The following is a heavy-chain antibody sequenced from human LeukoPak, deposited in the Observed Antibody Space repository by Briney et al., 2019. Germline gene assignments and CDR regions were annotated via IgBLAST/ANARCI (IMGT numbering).Heavy chain of an antibody. V-gene: IGHV4-59*01. D-gene: IGHD1-26*01. CDR1: GGSISSYY. CDR3: ARGVNSGYFDY. J-gene: IGHJ4*02. CDR2: FHHSGST. Sequence: ASETLSLTCTVSGGSISSYYWTWIRQSPGKGLEWIGFFHHSGSTNYNPSLKSRVTISVDTSKNQFSLKLTSVTAADTAVYYCARGVNSGYFDYCGQGTLVTVSS.